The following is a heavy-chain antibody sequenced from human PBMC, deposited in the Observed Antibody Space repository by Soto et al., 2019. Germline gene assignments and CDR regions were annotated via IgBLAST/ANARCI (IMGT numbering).Heavy chain of an antibody. D-gene: IGHD2-15*01. CDR2: IYWDDDK. Sequence: QITLKESGPTLVKPTQTLTLTCTFSGFSLSTSGVGVGWIRQPPGKALEWLALIYWDDDKRYSPSLKSRLTITKDTSKNHAVLTMTTMDPVDTATYYCAHRGGQALFDYWGQGTLVTVSS. CDR1: GFSLSTSGVG. V-gene: IGHV2-5*02. CDR3: AHRGGQALFDY. J-gene: IGHJ4*02.